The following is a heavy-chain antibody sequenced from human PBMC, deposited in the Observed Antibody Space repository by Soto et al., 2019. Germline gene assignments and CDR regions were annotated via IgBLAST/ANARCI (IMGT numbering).Heavy chain of an antibody. CDR3: ARGVIAAAGMNWFDP. V-gene: IGHV1-69*06. Sequence: SVKVSCKASGGTFSSYAISWVRQAPGQGLEWMGGIIPIFGTANYAQKFQGRVTITADKSTSTAYMELSGLRSEDTAVYYCARGVIAAAGMNWFDPWGQGTLVTVSS. J-gene: IGHJ5*02. CDR2: IIPIFGTA. CDR1: GGTFSSYA. D-gene: IGHD6-13*01.